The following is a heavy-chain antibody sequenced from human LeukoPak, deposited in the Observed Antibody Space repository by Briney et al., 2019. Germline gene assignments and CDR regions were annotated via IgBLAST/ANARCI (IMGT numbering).Heavy chain of an antibody. CDR2: IFHSGTT. D-gene: IGHD1-7*01. J-gene: IGHJ5*02. Sequence: SETLSLTCTVSGYSISSGYYWGWSRQPPGKGLEWIGSIFHSGTTYYNPSLKSRVTISIDTSKNQFSLKLSSVTAADTAVYYCARSSSSWNYFDPWGQGTLVTVSS. CDR3: ARSSSSWNYFDP. CDR1: GYSISSGYY. V-gene: IGHV4-38-2*02.